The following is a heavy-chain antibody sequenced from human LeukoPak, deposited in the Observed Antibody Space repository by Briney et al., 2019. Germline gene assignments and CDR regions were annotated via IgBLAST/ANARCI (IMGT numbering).Heavy chain of an antibody. J-gene: IGHJ4*02. CDR3: ARGVVVVTATYYFDY. CDR1: GGTFSSYA. Sequence: ASVKVSCKASGGTFSSYAISWVRQAPGQGLEWMGIINPSGGSTSYAQKFQGRVTMTRDTSTSTVYMELSSLRSEDTAVYYCARGVVVVTATYYFDYWGQGTLVTVSS. D-gene: IGHD2-21*02. CDR2: INPSGGST. V-gene: IGHV1-46*01.